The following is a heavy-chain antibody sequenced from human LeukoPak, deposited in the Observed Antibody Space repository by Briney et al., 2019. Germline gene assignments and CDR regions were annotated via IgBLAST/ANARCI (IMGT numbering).Heavy chain of an antibody. V-gene: IGHV3-23*01. J-gene: IGHJ4*02. CDR1: GFTFSSYA. CDR3: ANEGRWYGLFDY. D-gene: IGHD4-23*01. Sequence: QTGGSLRLSCAASGFTFSSYAMSWVRQAPGKGLEWVSAISGSGGSTYYADSVKGRFTISRDNSKNTLYLQMNSLRAEGTAVYYCANEGRWYGLFDYWGQGTLVTVSS. CDR2: ISGSGGST.